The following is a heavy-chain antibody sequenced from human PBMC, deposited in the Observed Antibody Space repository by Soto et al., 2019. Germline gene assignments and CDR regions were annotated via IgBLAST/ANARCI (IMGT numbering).Heavy chain of an antibody. J-gene: IGHJ4*02. D-gene: IGHD4-17*01. V-gene: IGHV1-2*04. CDR1: GYSFTDYK. CDR2: VDPNGGGS. Sequence: QGQLLQSGAEVKKPGASVKVSCKTSGYSFTDYKLHWVRQAPGQGLEWMGWVDPNGGGSNSAQKFQGSVTMXXXTXLTTAYVDLTRLTTNDTATYFCATWVDYGDFEGFDFWGQGTLVTVSS. CDR3: ATWVDYGDFEGFDF.